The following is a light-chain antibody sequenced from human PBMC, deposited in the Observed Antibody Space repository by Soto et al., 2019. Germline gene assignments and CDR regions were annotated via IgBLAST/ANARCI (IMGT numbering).Light chain of an antibody. V-gene: IGKV3-20*01. CDR3: LRYGDSPPAYT. CDR2: GAS. Sequence: IVLTQSPGTLSLSPGERATLSCRASQSVSSRNLAWYRQKPGQAPSLLIYGASNRATGIPDRFSGSGSGKDFTLTISRLEPEDFAVYYCLRYGDSPPAYTFGQGTKLEIK. CDR1: QSVSSRN. J-gene: IGKJ2*01.